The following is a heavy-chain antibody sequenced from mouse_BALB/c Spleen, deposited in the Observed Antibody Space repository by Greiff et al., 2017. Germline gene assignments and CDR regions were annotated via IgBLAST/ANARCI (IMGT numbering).Heavy chain of an antibody. V-gene: IGHV5-17*02. CDR1: GFTFSSFG. D-gene: IGHD2-4*01. CDR3: ARGRDYDYDEFAY. Sequence: EVMLVESGGGLVQPGGSRKLSCAASGFTFSSFGMHWVRQAPEKGLEWVAYISRGSSTIYYADTVKGRFTISRDNPKNTLFLQMTRLRSEDTAMYYCARGRDYDYDEFAYWGQGTLVTVSA. CDR2: ISRGSSTI. J-gene: IGHJ3*01.